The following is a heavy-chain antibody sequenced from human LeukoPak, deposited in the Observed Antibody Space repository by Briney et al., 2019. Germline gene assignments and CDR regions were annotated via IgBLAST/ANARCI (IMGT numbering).Heavy chain of an antibody. CDR2: VSADGTT. V-gene: IGHV4-4*08. Sequence: SETLSLTCSVSGDSVTSSYWNWIRQPPGKGLEWIGYVSADGTTNYSPSLRSRLIMSVDTATNDISLILMSVTAADTAIYYCARIDCVLEGCNNHWGRGTLVTVSS. CDR1: GDSVTSSY. J-gene: IGHJ4*02. D-gene: IGHD1/OR15-1a*01. CDR3: ARIDCVLEGCNNH.